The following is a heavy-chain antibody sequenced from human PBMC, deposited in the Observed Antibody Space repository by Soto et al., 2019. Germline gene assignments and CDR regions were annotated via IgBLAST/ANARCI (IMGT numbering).Heavy chain of an antibody. CDR3: AKDLWGHRGFDY. J-gene: IGHJ4*02. D-gene: IGHD3-16*01. V-gene: IGHV3-23*01. CDR2: ISGSGGST. Sequence: GASLRLSCAASGFTFSSYAMSWVRQAPGKGLEWVPAISGSGGSTYYADSVKGRFTISRDNSKNTLYLQMNSLRAEDTAVYYCAKDLWGHRGFDYWGEGTLVTVSS. CDR1: GFTFSSYA.